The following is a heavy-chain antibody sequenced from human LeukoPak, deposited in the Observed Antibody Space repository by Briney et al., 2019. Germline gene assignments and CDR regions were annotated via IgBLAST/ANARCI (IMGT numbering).Heavy chain of an antibody. D-gene: IGHD1-26*01. CDR2: INHSGST. CDR3: ARAGIVAALGLHY. J-gene: IGHJ4*02. Sequence: PSETLSLTCAVYGVSFSGYYWSWVRQPPGKGLEWIGEINHSGSTNYNPSLKSRVTISVDTSKNQFSLKLSSVTAADTAVYYCARAGIVAALGLHYWRQEPLVTVSS. CDR1: GVSFSGYY. V-gene: IGHV4-34*01.